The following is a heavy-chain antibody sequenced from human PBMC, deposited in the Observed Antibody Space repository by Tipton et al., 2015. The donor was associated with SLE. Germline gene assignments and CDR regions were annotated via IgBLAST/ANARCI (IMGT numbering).Heavy chain of an antibody. CDR2: ISTSSSYI. D-gene: IGHD3-10*01. Sequence: SLRLSCVGSGFSFSSRSMNWVRQAPGKGLEWVSSISTSSSYIYYADSVKGRFTISRDNSKNTLYLQMNSLRAEDTAVYYCARGRVLLWFGDPRIGAFDIWGQGTMVTVSS. V-gene: IGHV3-21*04. J-gene: IGHJ3*02. CDR1: GFSFSSRS. CDR3: ARGRVLLWFGDPRIGAFDI.